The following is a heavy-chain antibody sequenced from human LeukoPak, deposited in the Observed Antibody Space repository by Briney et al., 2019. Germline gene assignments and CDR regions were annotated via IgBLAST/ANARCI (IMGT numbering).Heavy chain of an antibody. CDR3: ARDLNHWSIQCDS. CDR1: GLTVRNNG. D-gene: IGHD1-14*01. Sequence: GGSLRLSCAASGLTVRNNGMHWVRQGPGQGLEWVAAIDSDGIRKYYADSVKGRFTVSRDISKNTVYLQMDSLRAEDTAAYFCARDLNHWSIQCDSWGQGTLVTVAS. CDR2: IDSDGIRK. J-gene: IGHJ5*01. V-gene: IGHV3-33*01.